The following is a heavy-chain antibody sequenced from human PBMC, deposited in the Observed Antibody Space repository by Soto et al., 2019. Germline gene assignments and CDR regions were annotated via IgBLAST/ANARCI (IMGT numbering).Heavy chain of an antibody. CDR2: IYDSGNT. CDR1: GGSISGTTYS. Sequence: QLQLQESGSGLVKPSQTLSLTCAVSGGSISGTTYSWSWIRQPPGKGLEWIGYIYDSGNTYYNPSLKRQISISSDRAQNPVSLKLSSVTAADTAVYYCARGQGAAAGHSNFDYWGQGALVTVSS. D-gene: IGHD6-13*01. V-gene: IGHV4-30-2*01. CDR3: ARGQGAAAGHSNFDY. J-gene: IGHJ4*02.